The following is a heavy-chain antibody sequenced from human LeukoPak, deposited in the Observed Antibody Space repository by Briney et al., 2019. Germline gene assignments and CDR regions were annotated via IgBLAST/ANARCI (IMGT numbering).Heavy chain of an antibody. CDR1: GYSIRSDYY. Sequence: SETLSLTCSVSGYSIRSDYYWGWIRQPPGKGLEWIGSIYHSGSTYYNPSLKSRVTISVDTSKSQFSLGVSSVTAADTALYYCAKIMTTGSFFFDYWGQGTLVTVSS. V-gene: IGHV4-38-2*02. CDR2: IYHSGST. D-gene: IGHD4-17*01. CDR3: AKIMTTGSFFFDY. J-gene: IGHJ4*02.